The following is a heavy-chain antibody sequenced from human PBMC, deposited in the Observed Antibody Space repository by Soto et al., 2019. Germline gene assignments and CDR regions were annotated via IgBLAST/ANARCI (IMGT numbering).Heavy chain of an antibody. CDR2: IIPIGGTA. CDR1: GGTFSSYA. D-gene: IGHD3-10*01. Sequence: QVQLVQSGAELKKPGSSVKVSCKASGGTFSSYAISWVRQAPGQGLEWMGGIIPIGGTANYAQKFQGRVTITADESTSTAYMELGSLTSEDTAVYYCARDLLGFGYTYADVWGQGTTVTVSS. J-gene: IGHJ6*02. V-gene: IGHV1-69*12. CDR3: ARDLLGFGYTYADV.